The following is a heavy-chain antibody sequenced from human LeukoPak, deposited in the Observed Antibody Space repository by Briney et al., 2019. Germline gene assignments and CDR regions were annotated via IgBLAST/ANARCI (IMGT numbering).Heavy chain of an antibody. CDR2: ISGSGGST. Sequence: PGGSLRLSCAASGFTFSSYAMSWVCQAPRKGLEWVSAISGSGGSTYYADSLKGRFTISRDNSKNTLYLQRNSLSAEDTAVYYCAKVPTLAVAGDFDYWGQGTLVTVSS. CDR3: AKVPTLAVAGDFDY. J-gene: IGHJ4*02. CDR1: GFTFSSYA. D-gene: IGHD6-19*01. V-gene: IGHV3-23*01.